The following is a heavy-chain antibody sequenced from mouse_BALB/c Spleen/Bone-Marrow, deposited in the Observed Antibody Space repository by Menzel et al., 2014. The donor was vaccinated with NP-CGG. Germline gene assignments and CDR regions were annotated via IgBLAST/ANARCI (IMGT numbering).Heavy chain of an antibody. CDR2: ISVGGSYS. CDR1: GFTFNRYV. V-gene: IGHV5-9-3*01. D-gene: IGHD2-1*01. Sequence: EVQLVESGGGLVKPGGSLKLSCAATGFTFNRYVMSWVRQTPEKRLEWVASISVGGSYSYYPGSVKGRFTISRDNAKNSLYLQMSSLRSEDTAMFYCARRGYGNHGYYAMDYWGQGTSVTVSS. CDR3: ARRGYGNHGYYAMDY. J-gene: IGHJ4*01.